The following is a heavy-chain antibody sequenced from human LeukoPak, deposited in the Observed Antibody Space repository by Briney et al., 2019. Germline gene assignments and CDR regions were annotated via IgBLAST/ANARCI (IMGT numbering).Heavy chain of an antibody. D-gene: IGHD3-16*01. V-gene: IGHV3-43D*03. Sequence: GGPLRLSCAASGFTFDDYAMHWVRQAPGKGLEWVSLISWDGGSTYYADSVKGRFTISRDNSKNSLYLQMNSLRAEDTALYYCAKDNSPSLGVIDYWGQGTLVTASS. CDR1: GFTFDDYA. CDR3: AKDNSPSLGVIDY. J-gene: IGHJ4*02. CDR2: ISWDGGST.